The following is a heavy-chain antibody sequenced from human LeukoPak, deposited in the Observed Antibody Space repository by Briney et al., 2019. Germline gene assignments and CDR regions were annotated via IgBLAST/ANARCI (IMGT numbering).Heavy chain of an antibody. V-gene: IGHV3-30*03. CDR3: ARMVRGVNYYFDY. J-gene: IGHJ4*02. CDR2: ISYDGSNK. Sequence: PGGSLRLSCAASGFTFSSYGMHWVRQAPGKGLEWVAVISYDGSNKYYADSVKGRFTISRDNSKNTLYLQMNSLRAEDTAVYYCARMVRGVNYYFDYWGQGTLVTVSS. D-gene: IGHD3-10*01. CDR1: GFTFSSYG.